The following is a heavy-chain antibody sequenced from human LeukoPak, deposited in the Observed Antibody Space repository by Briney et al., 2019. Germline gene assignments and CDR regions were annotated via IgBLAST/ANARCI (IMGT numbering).Heavy chain of an antibody. CDR1: GGSISSYY. V-gene: IGHV3-9*01. CDR2: ISWNSGSI. CDR3: AKDIVLVSLVPYYYGMDV. D-gene: IGHD2-8*02. Sequence: LSLTCTVSGGSISSYYWSWIRQPPGKGLEWVSGISWNSGSIGYADSVKGRFTISRDNAKNSLYLQMNSLRAEDTALYYCAKDIVLVSLVPYYYGMDVWGQGTTVTVSS. J-gene: IGHJ6*02.